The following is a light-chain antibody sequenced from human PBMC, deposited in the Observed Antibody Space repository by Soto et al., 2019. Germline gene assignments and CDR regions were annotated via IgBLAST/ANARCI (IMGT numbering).Light chain of an antibody. J-gene: IGLJ1*01. CDR3: QSYDSTLSARYV. Sequence: QSVLTQPPSVSGAPGQRVTISCTGSSSNIGAGYDVHWYQQRPGTAPKLLIFGNINRPSRGTARFSGSTSGTSASLAITGLQAEDEGDYYCQSYDSTLSARYVFGTGTKVTVL. CDR2: GNI. V-gene: IGLV1-40*01. CDR1: SSNIGAGYD.